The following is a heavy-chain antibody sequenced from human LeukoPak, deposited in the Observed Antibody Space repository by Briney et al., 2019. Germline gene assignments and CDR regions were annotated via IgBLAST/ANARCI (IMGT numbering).Heavy chain of an antibody. J-gene: IGHJ4*02. CDR2: IYYSGNT. CDR1: GGSISTYY. CDR3: ARGRDSRGYQYKGFDC. V-gene: IGHV4-59*01. D-gene: IGHD3-22*01. Sequence: SETLSLTCTVSGGSISTYYWNWIRQPPGKGLEWIGYIYYSGNTNYNPSLKSRVTISVDTSKNQFSLRLTSVTAADTAVYYCARGRDSRGYQYKGFDCWGQGTLVTVSS.